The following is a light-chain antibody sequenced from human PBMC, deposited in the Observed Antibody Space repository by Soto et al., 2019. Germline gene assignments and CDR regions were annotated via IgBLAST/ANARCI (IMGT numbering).Light chain of an antibody. Sequence: EIVMTQSPAHLSVPPGARATLSCRASQSVSNNYLAWYQQKPGQAPRLLIYGASNRATGIPDRFSGSGSGTDFTLTISRLEPEDFAVYYCQQYGSSGTFAQGTKVDI. CDR1: QSVSNNY. J-gene: IGKJ1*01. V-gene: IGKV3-20*01. CDR2: GAS. CDR3: QQYGSSGT.